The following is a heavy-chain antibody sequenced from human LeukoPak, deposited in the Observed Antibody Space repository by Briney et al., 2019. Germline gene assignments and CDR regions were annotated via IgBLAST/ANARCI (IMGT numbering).Heavy chain of an antibody. CDR2: IVPVADT. D-gene: IGHD2-21*02. V-gene: IGHV3-13*01. Sequence: PGGSLRLSCEASGFTFSSYDRHWVRQATGKGLEWLSGIVPVADTSYPDSVKRRFTISRENAKNSVYLQMNRLRAGDTAVYYWGRERVTPGHWYFDLWGGGTEVTVSS. J-gene: IGHJ2*01. CDR3: GRERVTPGHWYFDL. CDR1: GFTFSSYD.